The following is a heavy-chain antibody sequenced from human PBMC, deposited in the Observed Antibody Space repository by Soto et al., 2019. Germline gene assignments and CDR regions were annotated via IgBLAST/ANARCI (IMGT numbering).Heavy chain of an antibody. CDR2: IYYSGST. Sequence: SETLSLTCTVSGGSISSGGYYWSWIRQHPGKGLEWIGYIYYSGSTYYNPSLKSRVTISVDTSKNQFSLKLSSVTAADTAVYYCARVWAEGQDGFWEFLDYYYYMDVWGKGTTVTVSS. CDR1: GGSISSGGYY. J-gene: IGHJ6*03. D-gene: IGHD3-10*01. CDR3: ARVWAEGQDGFWEFLDYYYYMDV. V-gene: IGHV4-31*03.